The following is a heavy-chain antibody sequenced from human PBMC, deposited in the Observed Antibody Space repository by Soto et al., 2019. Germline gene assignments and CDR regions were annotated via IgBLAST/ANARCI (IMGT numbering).Heavy chain of an antibody. Sequence: PSETLSLTCTGSGGSISSYYWSWIRQPPGKGLEWIGYIYYSGSTNYNPSLKSRVTISVDTSKNQFSLKLSSVTAADTAVYYCARVGYSSSWYFDYWGQGTLVTVSS. V-gene: IGHV4-59*01. D-gene: IGHD6-13*01. J-gene: IGHJ4*02. CDR3: ARVGYSSSWYFDY. CDR1: GGSISSYY. CDR2: IYYSGST.